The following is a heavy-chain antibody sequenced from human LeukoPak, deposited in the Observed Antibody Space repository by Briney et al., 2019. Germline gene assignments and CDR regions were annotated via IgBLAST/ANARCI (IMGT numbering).Heavy chain of an antibody. CDR2: IYYSGST. CDR3: ARDRAMSGSLGLVVYI. J-gene: IGHJ3*02. D-gene: IGHD1-26*01. CDR1: GGSISSSSYY. Sequence: SETLSLTCTVSGGSISSSSYYWGWIRQPPGKGLEWIGSIYYSGSTYYNPSLKSRVTISVDTSKNQFSLKLSSVTAADTAVYYRARDRAMSGSLGLVVYIWGQGTMVTVSS. V-gene: IGHV4-39*07.